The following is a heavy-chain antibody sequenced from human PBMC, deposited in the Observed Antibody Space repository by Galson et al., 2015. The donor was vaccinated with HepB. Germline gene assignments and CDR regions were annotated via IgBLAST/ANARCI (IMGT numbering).Heavy chain of an antibody. V-gene: IGHV3-9*01. CDR3: AKAISLSSSWYVKTIYGMDV. D-gene: IGHD6-13*01. CDR1: GFTFDDYA. Sequence: SLRLSCAVSGFTFDDYAMHWVRQAPGKGLEWVSGISWNSGSIGYADSVKGRFTISRDNAKNSLYLQMNSLRAEDTALYYCAKAISLSSSWYVKTIYGMDVWGQGTTVTVSS. J-gene: IGHJ6*02. CDR2: ISWNSGSI.